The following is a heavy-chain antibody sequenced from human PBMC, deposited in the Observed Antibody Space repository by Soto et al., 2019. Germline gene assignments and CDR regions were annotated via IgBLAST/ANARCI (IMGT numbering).Heavy chain of an antibody. V-gene: IGHV4-34*01. CDR3: AIGGYYDSSGYYYYYGMDV. D-gene: IGHD3-22*01. Sequence: SETLSLTCTVYGGSFSGYYWSWIRQPPGKGLEWIGEINHSGSTKYNPSLKSRVFISVDRSKNQFSLKLSSVTAADTAMYYCAIGGYYDSSGYYYYYGMDVWGQGTTVTVSS. CDR2: INHSGST. CDR1: GGSFSGYY. J-gene: IGHJ6*02.